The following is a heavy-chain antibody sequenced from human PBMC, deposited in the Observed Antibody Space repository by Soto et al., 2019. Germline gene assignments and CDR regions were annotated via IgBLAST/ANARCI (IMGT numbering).Heavy chain of an antibody. V-gene: IGHV3-33*01. D-gene: IGHD3-9*01. Sequence: PGGSLRLSCAASGFTFSSYGMHWVRQAPGKGLEWVAVIWYDGSNKYYADSVKGRFTISRDNAKNSLYLQMNSLRAEDTAVYYCARDTSVHTRLVINPIYYYYGMDVWGQGTTVTVSS. CDR2: IWYDGSNK. CDR3: ARDTSVHTRLVINPIYYYYGMDV. CDR1: GFTFSSYG. J-gene: IGHJ6*02.